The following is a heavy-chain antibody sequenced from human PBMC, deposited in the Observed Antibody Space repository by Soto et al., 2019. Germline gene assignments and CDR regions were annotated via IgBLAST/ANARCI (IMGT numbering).Heavy chain of an antibody. CDR2: IYYSGST. CDR1: GGSISSSSYY. V-gene: IGHV4-39*01. CDR3: ARQPLDVDTAMVRSALRTVGAFDI. Sequence: QLQLQESGPGLVKPSETLSLTCTVSGGSISSSSYYWGWIRQPPGKGLEWIGSIYYSGSTYYNPSLKSRVTISVATSKNQFSLKLSSVTAADTAVYYCARQPLDVDTAMVRSALRTVGAFDIWGQGTMVTVSS. D-gene: IGHD5-18*01. J-gene: IGHJ3*02.